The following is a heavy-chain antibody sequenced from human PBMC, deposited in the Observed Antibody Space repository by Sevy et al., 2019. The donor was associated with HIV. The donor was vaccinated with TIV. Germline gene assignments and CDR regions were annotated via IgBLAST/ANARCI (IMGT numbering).Heavy chain of an antibody. Sequence: GGSLRLSCAASGFTFSSYEMNWVRQASGKGLEWVSYISSSGSTIYYADSVRGRFTISRDNAKKSLYLQMNSLRAEDTAVYYCAKRGGQYDLGMDVWGQGTTVTVSS. J-gene: IGHJ6*02. D-gene: IGHD3-3*01. CDR1: GFTFSSYE. CDR2: ISSSGSTI. CDR3: AKRGGQYDLGMDV. V-gene: IGHV3-48*03.